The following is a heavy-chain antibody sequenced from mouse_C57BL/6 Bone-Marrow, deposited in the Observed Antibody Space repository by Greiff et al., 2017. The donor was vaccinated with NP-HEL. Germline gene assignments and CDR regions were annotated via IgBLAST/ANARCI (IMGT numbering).Heavy chain of an antibody. D-gene: IGHD2-2*01. V-gene: IGHV1-72*01. CDR3: ARGGYGYDEGYAMDY. Sequence: QVQLKQPGAELVKPGASVKLSCKASGYTFTSYWMHWVKQRPGRGLEWIGRIDPNSGGTKYNEKFKSKATLTVDKPSSTAYMQLSSLTSEDSAVYYCARGGYGYDEGYAMDYWGQGTSVTVSS. CDR2: IDPNSGGT. J-gene: IGHJ4*01. CDR1: GYTFTSYW.